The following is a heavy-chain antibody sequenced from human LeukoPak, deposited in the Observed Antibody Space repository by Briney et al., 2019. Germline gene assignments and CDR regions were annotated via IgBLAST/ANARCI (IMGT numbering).Heavy chain of an antibody. Sequence: GGSLRRSCAASGFSFSSYYVNWVRQAPGKGLEWVSCISSSSTYIHYADSVRGRFAISRDNAKNSLYLQMNSLRAEDTAVYYCVRENHGSFDYWGQGSLVTVSS. V-gene: IGHV3-21*01. CDR1: GFSFSSYY. J-gene: IGHJ4*02. CDR3: VRENHGSFDY. CDR2: ISSSSTYI. D-gene: IGHD1-14*01.